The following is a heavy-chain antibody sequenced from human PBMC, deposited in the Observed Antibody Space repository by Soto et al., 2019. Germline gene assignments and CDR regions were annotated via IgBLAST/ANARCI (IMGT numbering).Heavy chain of an antibody. J-gene: IGHJ6*02. Sequence: QVQLVESGGGVVQPGRSLRLSCAASGFSFSDYGMHWVRQAPGKGLEWVAVISSDESSKYYADSVKGRFTISRDNSKNTLYLQMNSLRPEDTAVYYCAKEGGNSYYDYGMDVWGQGTTATVSS. D-gene: IGHD2-21*02. CDR3: AKEGGNSYYDYGMDV. V-gene: IGHV3-30*18. CDR2: ISSDESSK. CDR1: GFSFSDYG.